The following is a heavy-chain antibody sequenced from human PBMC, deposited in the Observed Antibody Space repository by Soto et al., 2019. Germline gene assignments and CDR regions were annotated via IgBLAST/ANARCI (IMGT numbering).Heavy chain of an antibody. CDR3: ARGDREDILVVVGARPGEYGLDI. V-gene: IGHV3-30*03. Sequence: GGALRRSGAACGGTVRSHRMHWVRQTPGKGLECLAVIAYDGSNAFYRDSVKGPFTISRDNSKNTLYLHTNSPRSEDTGVYYCARGDREDILVVVGARPGEYGLDIWGPGTTVTVSS. J-gene: IGHJ6*02. CDR2: IAYDGSNA. CDR1: GGTVRSHR. D-gene: IGHD2-15*01.